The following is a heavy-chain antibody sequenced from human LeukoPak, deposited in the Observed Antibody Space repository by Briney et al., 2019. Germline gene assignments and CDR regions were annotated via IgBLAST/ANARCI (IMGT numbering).Heavy chain of an antibody. J-gene: IGHJ4*02. D-gene: IGHD3-10*01. CDR1: GGSFSGYY. Sequence: SETLSLTCAVYGGSFSGYYWSWIRQPPGKGPEWIGEINHSGSTNYNPSLKSRVTISVDTSKNQFSLKLSSVTAADTAVYYCARGDYYGSSDYWGQGTLVTVSS. CDR3: ARGDYYGSSDY. CDR2: INHSGST. V-gene: IGHV4-34*01.